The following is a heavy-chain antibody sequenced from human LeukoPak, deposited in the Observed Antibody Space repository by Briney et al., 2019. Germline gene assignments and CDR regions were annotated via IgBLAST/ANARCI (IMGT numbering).Heavy chain of an antibody. CDR3: ASGWELRHFDY. J-gene: IGHJ4*02. Sequence: PSETLSLTCTVSGGSISSYYWSWIQQPPGKGLEWIGYIYYSGSTNYNPSLKSRVTISVDTSKNQFSLKLSSVTAADTAVYYCASGWELRHFDYWGQGTLVTVSS. CDR2: IYYSGST. D-gene: IGHD1-26*01. CDR1: GGSISSYY. V-gene: IGHV4-59*01.